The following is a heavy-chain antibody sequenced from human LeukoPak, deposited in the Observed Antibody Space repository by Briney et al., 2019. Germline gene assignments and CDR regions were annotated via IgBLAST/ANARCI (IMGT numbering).Heavy chain of an antibody. CDR1: GGSFSGYY. D-gene: IGHD3-10*01. V-gene: IGHV4-34*01. CDR3: AREKSGRITMVRGVESTFDP. Sequence: SETLSLTCAVYGGSFSGYYWSWIRQPPGKGLEWIGEINHSGSTNYNPSLKSRVTISVDTSKNQFSLKLSSVTAADTAVYYCAREKSGRITMVRGVESTFDPWGQGTLVTVSS. CDR2: INHSGST. J-gene: IGHJ5*02.